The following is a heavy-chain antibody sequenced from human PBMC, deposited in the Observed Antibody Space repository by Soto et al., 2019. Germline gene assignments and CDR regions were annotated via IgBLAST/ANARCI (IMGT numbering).Heavy chain of an antibody. D-gene: IGHD6-13*01. Sequence: QVQLQESGPGLVKPSGTLSLTCTVSGVSISSYYWSWIRQPPGKGLEWIGYIYYSGSTNYNPSLKSRVTISVDTSKNQFSLKLSSVTAADTAVYYCARAGWSSSWYFDYWGQGTLVTVSS. CDR2: IYYSGST. CDR3: ARAGWSSSWYFDY. V-gene: IGHV4-59*01. CDR1: GVSISSYY. J-gene: IGHJ4*02.